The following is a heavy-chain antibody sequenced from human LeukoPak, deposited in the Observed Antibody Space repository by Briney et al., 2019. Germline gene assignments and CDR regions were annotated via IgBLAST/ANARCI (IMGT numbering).Heavy chain of an antibody. CDR3: ARFPYYYDSIGPSDFGY. CDR1: GDSVTRDDVH. Sequence: SETLSLTCTVSGDSVTRDDVHWGWIRQPPGKGLEWVGNIYYIGKTYYTPSLQSRVTISVDTSKNQFSLRLSSVTAADTAVYYCARFPYYYDSIGPSDFGYWGQGTLVTVSS. V-gene: IGHV4-39*07. CDR2: IYYIGKT. D-gene: IGHD3-22*01. J-gene: IGHJ4*02.